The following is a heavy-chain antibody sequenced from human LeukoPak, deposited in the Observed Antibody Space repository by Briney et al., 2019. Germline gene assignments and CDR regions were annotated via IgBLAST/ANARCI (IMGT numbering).Heavy chain of an antibody. CDR2: ISYDGSNK. Sequence: PGRSLRLSCAASGFTFSSYAMHWVRQAPGKGLEWVAVISYDGSNKYYADSVKGRFTISRDSSKNTLYLQMNSLRAEDTAVYYCARDQRARRIDYWGQGTLVTVSS. CDR3: ARDQRARRIDY. CDR1: GFTFSSYA. J-gene: IGHJ4*02. V-gene: IGHV3-30-3*01.